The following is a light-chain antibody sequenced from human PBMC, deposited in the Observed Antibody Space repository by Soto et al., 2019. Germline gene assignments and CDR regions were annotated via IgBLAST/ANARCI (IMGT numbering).Light chain of an antibody. CDR1: QSVSSSY. Sequence: EIVLTQSPGTLSLSPGERATLSCRASQSVSSSYLAWYQQKPGQAPRLLIYGASSRATGIPDRFSGSGSGTDFTLTISRLEPDDFAVYYCQQYSIYLQTF. J-gene: IGKJ1*01. CDR3: QQYSIYLQT. CDR2: GAS. V-gene: IGKV3-20*01.